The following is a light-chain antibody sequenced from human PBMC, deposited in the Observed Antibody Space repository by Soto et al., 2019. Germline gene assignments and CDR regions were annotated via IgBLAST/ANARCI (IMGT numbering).Light chain of an antibody. J-gene: IGKJ5*01. CDR1: RSISSW. Sequence: DTQMTQSPSTLSASAGDRVTITCRASRSISSWLSWYQQKPGKAPKLLIYDASIFESGVPSGFSGSGSGTEFTLTISSLEPEDFAVYYCQQRNSWPPTFTFGQGTRLEI. CDR2: DAS. V-gene: IGKV1-5*01. CDR3: QQRNSWPPTFT.